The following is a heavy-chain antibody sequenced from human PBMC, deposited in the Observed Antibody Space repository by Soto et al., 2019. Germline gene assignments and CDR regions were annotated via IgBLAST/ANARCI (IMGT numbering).Heavy chain of an antibody. J-gene: IGHJ4*02. CDR3: TRASSLDFDF. V-gene: IGHV3-49*04. D-gene: IGHD3-16*01. Sequence: GGSLRLSCAASGFTFSSYAMSWVRQAPGKGLEWVGFIRRNAYGGTTDYAASVKGRFTISRDDSKSIAYLQMNSLRTEDTALYYCTRASSLDFDFWGKGTLVTVSS. CDR2: IRRNAYGGTT. CDR1: GFTFSSYA.